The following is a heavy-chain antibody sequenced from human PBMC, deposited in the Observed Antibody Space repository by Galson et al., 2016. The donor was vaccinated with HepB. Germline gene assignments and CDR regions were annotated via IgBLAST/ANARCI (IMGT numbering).Heavy chain of an antibody. J-gene: IGHJ5*02. CDR2: ISGGGDST. Sequence: SLRLSCAASGFTFSSSAMIWLRQAPGKGLQWVSAISGGGDSTFYADSVKGRFTISRDNSKNALYLQMNSLRAEDTALYYCADRRADHTVAWGQGTLVTVAS. D-gene: IGHD1-14*01. CDR1: GFTFSSSA. V-gene: IGHV3-23*01. CDR3: ADRRADHTVA.